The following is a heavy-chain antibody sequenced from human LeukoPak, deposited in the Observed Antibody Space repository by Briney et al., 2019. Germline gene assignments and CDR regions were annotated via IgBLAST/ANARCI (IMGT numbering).Heavy chain of an antibody. CDR2: IYSGGST. Sequence: GGSLILSCAASGFTISSNYMSWVRQAPGKGLEWVSVIYSGGSTYYADSVKGRFTISRHNSKNTLYLQMNSLRAEDTAVYYCARGPNGSGSYYVDYWGQGTLVTVSS. J-gene: IGHJ4*02. CDR3: ARGPNGSGSYYVDY. D-gene: IGHD3-10*01. CDR1: GFTISSNY. V-gene: IGHV3-53*04.